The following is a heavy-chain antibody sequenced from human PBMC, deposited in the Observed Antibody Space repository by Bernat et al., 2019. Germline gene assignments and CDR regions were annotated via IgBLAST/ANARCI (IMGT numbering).Heavy chain of an antibody. Sequence: EVQLVESGGGLVKPGGSLRLSCAASGFTFSSYSMNWVRQAPGKGLEWVSSISSSSSYIYYADSVKGRFTISRDNAKNSLYLQMNSLRAEDTAVYYCARETVTTPLSYGLDYWGQGTLVTVSS. CDR3: ARETVTTPLSYGLDY. J-gene: IGHJ4*02. D-gene: IGHD4-17*01. CDR1: GFTFSSYS. V-gene: IGHV3-21*01. CDR2: ISSSSSYI.